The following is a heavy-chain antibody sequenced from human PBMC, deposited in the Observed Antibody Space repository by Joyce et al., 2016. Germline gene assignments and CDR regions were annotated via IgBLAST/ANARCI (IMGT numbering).Heavy chain of an antibody. CDR1: GYTFTTYV. D-gene: IGHD6-13*01. CDR2: INAGDGHT. CDR3: ARDDSSTWYYYYGMDV. Sequence: QVQLVQSGAEEKKPGASVTVSWKASGYTFTTYVIHWVRQAPGQRLEWMGWINAGDGHTIYSQKFEGRVTFTRDTSASTAYMELSSLRSEDTAVYYCARDDSSTWYYYYGMDVWGQGTTVTVSS. J-gene: IGHJ6*02. V-gene: IGHV1-3*05.